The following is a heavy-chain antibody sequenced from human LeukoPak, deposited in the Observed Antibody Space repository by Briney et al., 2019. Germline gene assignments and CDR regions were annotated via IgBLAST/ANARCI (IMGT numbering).Heavy chain of an antibody. CDR3: ARTTVEMATGY. J-gene: IGHJ4*02. CDR1: GFTFSSYE. Sequence: GGSLRLSCAASGFTFSSYEMNWVRQAPGKGLGWVSYISSSGSTIYYADSVKGRFTISRDNAKNSLYLQMNSLRAEDTAVYYCARTTVEMATGYWGQGTLVTVSS. V-gene: IGHV3-48*03. D-gene: IGHD5-24*01. CDR2: ISSSGSTI.